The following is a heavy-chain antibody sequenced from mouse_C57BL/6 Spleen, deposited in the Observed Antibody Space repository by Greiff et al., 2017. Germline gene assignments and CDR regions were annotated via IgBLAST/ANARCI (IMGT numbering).Heavy chain of an antibody. J-gene: IGHJ4*01. Sequence: VQLQQSGAELVRPGSSVKLSCKASGYTFTSYWMDWVKQRPGQGLEWIGNIYPSDSETHYNQKFKDKATLTVDKSSSTAYMQLSSLTSEDSAVYYCARGGLPYYYAMDYWGQGTSVTVSS. D-gene: IGHD2-2*01. CDR3: ARGGLPYYYAMDY. CDR1: GYTFTSYW. CDR2: IYPSDSET. V-gene: IGHV1-61*01.